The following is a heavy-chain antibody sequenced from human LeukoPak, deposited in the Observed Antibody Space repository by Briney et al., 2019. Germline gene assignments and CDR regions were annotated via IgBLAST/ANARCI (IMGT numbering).Heavy chain of an antibody. Sequence: GGSLRLSCAASGFTFNNYAMNWVRQPPGKGLEWVSVISGFGNNTFYADSVKGRFTISRDNSKNTLYLQMNSLRVEDTANYYCAKDQEYYYDVARGFFDYWGQGTLVTVSS. CDR2: ISGFGNNT. CDR3: AKDQEYYYDVARGFFDY. D-gene: IGHD3-16*01. V-gene: IGHV3-23*01. CDR1: GFTFNNYA. J-gene: IGHJ4*02.